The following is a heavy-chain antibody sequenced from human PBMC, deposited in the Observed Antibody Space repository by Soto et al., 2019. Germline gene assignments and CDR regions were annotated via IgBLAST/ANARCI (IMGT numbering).Heavy chain of an antibody. CDR3: ARAETIAAAPLDH. CDR2: ISHNGGST. D-gene: IGHD6-13*01. J-gene: IGHJ4*02. CDR1: GFIFSSYA. Sequence: PGGSLRLSCAASGFIFSSYAMNWVRQAPGKGPEYVSAISHNGGSTYYADSVKGRFTISRDNSKKTLYLQMGSLRVDDTAVYYCARAETIAAAPLDHWGQGTLVTVSS. V-gene: IGHV3-64*02.